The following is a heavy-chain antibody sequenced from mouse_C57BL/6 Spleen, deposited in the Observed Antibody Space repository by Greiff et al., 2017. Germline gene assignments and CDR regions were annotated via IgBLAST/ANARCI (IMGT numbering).Heavy chain of an antibody. CDR1: GFTFSNYW. D-gene: IGHD1-1*01. J-gene: IGHJ2*01. V-gene: IGHV6-3*01. CDR2: IRLKSDNYAT. CDR3: ITERDFDY. Sequence: DVKLVESGGGLVQPGGSMKLSCVASGFTFSNYWMNWVRQSPEKGLEWVAQIRLKSDNYATHYAESVKGRFTISRDDSKSSVYLQMNNLRAEDTGIYYCITERDFDYWGQGTTRTGSS.